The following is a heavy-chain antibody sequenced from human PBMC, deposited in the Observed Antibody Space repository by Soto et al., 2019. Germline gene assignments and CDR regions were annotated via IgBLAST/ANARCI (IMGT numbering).Heavy chain of an antibody. D-gene: IGHD2-15*01. CDR2: ISAYSGNI. CDR3: ARDCSGATCSFNY. CDR1: GYTFTSYG. V-gene: IGHV1-18*01. J-gene: IGHJ4*02. Sequence: QVQLVQSGADVKKPGASVKVSCKTCGYTFTSYGTSWVRQVPGQGLEWMGWISAYSGNINYAQKFQDRVTMTTDTSTSTAYMELRSLRSDDTAVYYCARDCSGATCSFNYWGQGTLVTVSS.